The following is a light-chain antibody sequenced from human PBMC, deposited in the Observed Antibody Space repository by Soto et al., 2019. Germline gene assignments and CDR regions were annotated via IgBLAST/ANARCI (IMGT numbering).Light chain of an antibody. CDR1: QSVSSN. Sequence: EIVMTPSPATLSVSPGERAPLPCRASQSVSSNLAWYQQKPGQAPRLLIYGASTRATGIPARFSGSGSGTEFTLTISSLQSEDFAVYYCQQYNNWPWTFGQGTKVDIK. J-gene: IGKJ1*01. V-gene: IGKV3-15*01. CDR3: QQYNNWPWT. CDR2: GAS.